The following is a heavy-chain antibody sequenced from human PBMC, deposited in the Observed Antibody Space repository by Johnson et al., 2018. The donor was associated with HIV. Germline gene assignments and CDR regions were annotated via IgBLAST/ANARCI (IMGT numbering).Heavy chain of an antibody. D-gene: IGHD1-26*01. CDR3: ARDRPSGSYYVDAFDI. V-gene: IGHV3-30-3*01. Sequence: QVQLVESGGGVVQPGRSLRLSCAASGFTFSSYAMHWVRQAPGKGLEWVAVISYDGSNKYYADSVKGRFTISRDNSKNTRYLQMNSLRAEDTAVYYCARDRPSGSYYVDAFDIWGQGTMVTVSS. CDR2: ISYDGSNK. J-gene: IGHJ3*02. CDR1: GFTFSSYA.